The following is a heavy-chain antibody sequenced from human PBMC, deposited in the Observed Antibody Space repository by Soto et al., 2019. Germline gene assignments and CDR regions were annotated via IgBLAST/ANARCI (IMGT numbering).Heavy chain of an antibody. CDR2: IYYSGST. V-gene: IGHV4-39*01. Sequence: ASETLSLTCTVSGGSISSSSYYWGWIRQPPGKGLEWIGSIYYSGSTYYNPSLKSRVTISVDTSKNQFSLKLSSVTAADTAVYYCARTACSSTSCPGVDPWGQGTLVTVSS. D-gene: IGHD2-2*01. CDR3: ARTACSSTSCPGVDP. J-gene: IGHJ5*02. CDR1: GGSISSSSYY.